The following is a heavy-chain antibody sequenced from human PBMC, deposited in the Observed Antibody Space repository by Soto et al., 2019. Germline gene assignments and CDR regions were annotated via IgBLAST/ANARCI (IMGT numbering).Heavy chain of an antibody. CDR2: IYQNGRS. CDR3: ARSQGLVPTHAFDP. V-gene: IGHV4-4*02. D-gene: IGHD3-10*01. CDR1: GGSISSINW. Sequence: QVHLQESGPGLVNPSGTLSLTCGVSGGSISSINWWSWVRQTPGKGLEWVGEIYQNGRSNYNPSLKTPVTLSIDKSKHQFFLNLTTVTAADTAVYYCARSQGLVPTHAFDPWGQGTLVIASS. J-gene: IGHJ5*02.